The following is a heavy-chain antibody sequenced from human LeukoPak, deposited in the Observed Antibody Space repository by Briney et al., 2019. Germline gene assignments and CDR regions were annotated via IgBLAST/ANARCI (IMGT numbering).Heavy chain of an antibody. Sequence: GRSLRLSCAASGFTFSSYGMHWVRQAPGRGLGWVAVIWYDGSNEYYADSLKGRFTISRDNSKNTLYLQMNSLRAEDTAVYYCARGYSSNSVTFDYWGQGTLVTVSS. J-gene: IGHJ4*02. CDR1: GFTFSSYG. CDR2: IWYDGSNE. D-gene: IGHD6-13*01. CDR3: ARGYSSNSVTFDY. V-gene: IGHV3-33*01.